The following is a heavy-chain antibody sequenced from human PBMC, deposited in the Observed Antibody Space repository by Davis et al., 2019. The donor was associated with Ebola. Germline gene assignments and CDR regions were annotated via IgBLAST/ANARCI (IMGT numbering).Heavy chain of an antibody. CDR3: ARDMGMVQEANWFDP. CDR2: IIPILGIA. CDR1: GGTFSSYA. Sequence: SVPVSCKASGGTFSSYAISWVRQAPGQGLEWMGRIIPILGIANYAQKFQGRVTMTRDTSTSTVYMELSSLRSDDTAVYYCARDMGMVQEANWFDPWGQGTLVTVSS. J-gene: IGHJ5*02. D-gene: IGHD3-10*01. V-gene: IGHV1-69*04.